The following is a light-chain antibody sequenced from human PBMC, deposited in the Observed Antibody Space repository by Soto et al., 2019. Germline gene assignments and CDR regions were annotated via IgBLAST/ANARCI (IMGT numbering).Light chain of an antibody. CDR1: SSNIGAGYD. Sequence: QSVLTQPPSVSGAPGQRVTISCTGSSSNIGAGYDVHWYQRLPGTAPKLLIYGNTNRPSGVPDRFSGTKSDTSASLVITGLQAEDEDDYCCPYSDSSPIPDVFGTGTKVTVL. CDR2: GNT. CDR3: PYSDSSPIPDV. V-gene: IGLV1-40*01. J-gene: IGLJ1*01.